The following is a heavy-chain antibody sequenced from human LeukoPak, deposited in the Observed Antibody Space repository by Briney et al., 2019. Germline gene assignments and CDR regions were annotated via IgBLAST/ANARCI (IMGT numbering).Heavy chain of an antibody. D-gene: IGHD5-24*01. CDR1: GVGSISSINYY. CDR3: ARHFSEDGYNAAPFQH. J-gene: IGHJ1*01. Sequence: NPSETLSLTCTVSGVGSISSINYYWSWIRQPPGKGLEWIGSGCNSRTTYYNPSLRSRVTISLDTAKNQLSLKLTSVTAADTALYYCARHFSEDGYNAAPFQHWGHGTLVTVSS. CDR2: GCNSRTT. V-gene: IGHV4-39*01.